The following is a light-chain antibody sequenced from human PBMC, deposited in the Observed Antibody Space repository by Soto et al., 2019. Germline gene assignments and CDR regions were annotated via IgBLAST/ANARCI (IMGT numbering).Light chain of an antibody. V-gene: IGLV2-8*01. Sequence: QSALTQPPSASGSPGQSVTIPCAGTSTDVGEYNYVSWYQQHPGKVPKLIIFEVNKRPSGVPDRFSGSKSANTASLTISGLQAEDEADYYCTSYTSSSTHVFGTGTKLTVL. CDR1: STDVGEYNY. CDR3: TSYTSSSTHV. J-gene: IGLJ1*01. CDR2: EVN.